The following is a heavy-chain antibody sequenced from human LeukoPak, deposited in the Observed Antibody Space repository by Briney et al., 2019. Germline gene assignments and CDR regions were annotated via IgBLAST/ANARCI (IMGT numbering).Heavy chain of an antibody. CDR3: ARPSQQTFDI. Sequence: SETLSLTCTVSCGSISSYYWSWVRQPPGKGLEWMGYIYYSGSTNYNPSLKSRVTISVVTSKHHFSLKLSSVTAADTAVYYCARPSQQTFDIWGQGTLVTVSS. CDR1: CGSISSYY. V-gene: IGHV4-59*01. J-gene: IGHJ3*02. CDR2: IYYSGST.